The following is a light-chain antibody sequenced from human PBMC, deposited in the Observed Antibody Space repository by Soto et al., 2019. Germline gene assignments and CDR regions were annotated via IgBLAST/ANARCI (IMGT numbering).Light chain of an antibody. CDR1: QSISDT. CDR3: QQSAT. V-gene: IGKV3D-20*02. Sequence: EIVMTQSPATLSVSPGGRATLSCRASQSISDTLAWYQQKPGQPPRLLIYDASSRPPGIPDRFSGSGSGTDFTLTISRLEPEDFAVYYCQQSATFGPGTKVDIK. J-gene: IGKJ3*01. CDR2: DAS.